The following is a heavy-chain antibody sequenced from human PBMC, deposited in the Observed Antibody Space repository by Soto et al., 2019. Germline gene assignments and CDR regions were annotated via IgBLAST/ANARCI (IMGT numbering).Heavy chain of an antibody. Sequence: PRASVKVSCKASGGTLSSYAISWVRQAPGQGLEWMGGIIPIFGTANYAQKFQGRVTITADKSTSTAYMELSSLRSEDTAVYYCAREGTTVGSDWFDPWGQGTLVTVSS. CDR1: GGTLSSYA. J-gene: IGHJ5*02. D-gene: IGHD4-17*01. CDR3: AREGTTVGSDWFDP. V-gene: IGHV1-69*06. CDR2: IIPIFGTA.